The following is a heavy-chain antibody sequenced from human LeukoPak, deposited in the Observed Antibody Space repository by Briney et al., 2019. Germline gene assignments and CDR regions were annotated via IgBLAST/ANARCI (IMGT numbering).Heavy chain of an antibody. J-gene: IGHJ3*02. CDR1: GGSISSYY. V-gene: IGHV4-59*01. CDR2: IYYSGST. CDR3: ARAPADHIVGGRAFDI. D-gene: IGHD2-21*01. Sequence: KASETLSLTCTVSGGSISSYYWSWIRQPPGKGLEWIGYIYYSGSTNYNPSLKSRVTISVDTSKNQFSLKLSSVTAADTAVYYCARAPADHIVGGRAFDIWGQGTMVTVSS.